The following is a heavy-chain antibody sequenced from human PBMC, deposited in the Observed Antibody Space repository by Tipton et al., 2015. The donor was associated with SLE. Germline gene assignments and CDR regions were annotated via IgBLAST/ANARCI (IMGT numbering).Heavy chain of an antibody. D-gene: IGHD3-16*01. J-gene: IGHJ3*02. CDR3: AIGTMLLDAFDI. CDR2: IYYIGST. Sequence: TLSLTCTVSGGSISSHYWSWIRQPPGKGLEWIGYIYYIGSTNYNPSLKSRVTISVDTSKNQFSLKLSSVTAADTAVYYCAIGTMLLDAFDIWGQGTMVTVSS. CDR1: GGSISSHY. V-gene: IGHV4-59*11.